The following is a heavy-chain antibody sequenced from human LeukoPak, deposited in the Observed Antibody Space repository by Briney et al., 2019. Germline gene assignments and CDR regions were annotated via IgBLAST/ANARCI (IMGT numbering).Heavy chain of an antibody. V-gene: IGHV3-7*01. CDR3: ARGGSTFDY. J-gene: IGHJ4*02. Sequence: GGSLRLSCAASGFPFSNAWMNWVRQAPGKGLEWVAKIKEDGSDTYYVDSVKGRFTISRDNSKNSLFLQMSSLRGEDTAVYYCARGGSTFDYWGQGTLVTVSS. CDR1: GFPFSNAW. D-gene: IGHD5/OR15-5a*01. CDR2: IKEDGSDT.